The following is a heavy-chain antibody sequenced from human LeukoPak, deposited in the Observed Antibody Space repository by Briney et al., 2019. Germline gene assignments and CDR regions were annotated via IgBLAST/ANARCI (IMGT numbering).Heavy chain of an antibody. CDR3: ARYKPQYRWDLYYFDY. V-gene: IGHV3-7*01. CDR1: GFTLSSYW. D-gene: IGHD1-1*01. J-gene: IGHJ4*02. Sequence: GGSLRLSCAASGFTLSSYWMSWVRQAPGKGLEWVANMKQDGSERYYVDSVKSRFTISRDNAKNSLYLEMNSLRAEDTSVYYCARYKPQYRWDLYYFDYWGQGTLVTVSS. CDR2: MKQDGSER.